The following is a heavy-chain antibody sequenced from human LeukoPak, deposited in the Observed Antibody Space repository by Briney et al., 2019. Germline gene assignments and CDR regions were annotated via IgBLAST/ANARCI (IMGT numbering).Heavy chain of an antibody. V-gene: IGHV3-23*01. Sequence: PGGSLRLSCAASGFTFSSYAMSWVRQAPGKGLEWVSAISGSGGSTYYADSVKGRFTISRDNSKNTLYLQMNSLRAEDTAVYYCAKRRLHISGSYQGYYFDYWGQGTLVTVSS. CDR3: AKRRLHISGSYQGYYFDY. D-gene: IGHD1-26*01. CDR1: GFTFSSYA. J-gene: IGHJ4*02. CDR2: ISGSGGST.